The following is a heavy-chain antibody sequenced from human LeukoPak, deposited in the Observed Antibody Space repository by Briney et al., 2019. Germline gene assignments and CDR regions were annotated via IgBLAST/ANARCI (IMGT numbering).Heavy chain of an antibody. D-gene: IGHD5-24*01. J-gene: IGHJ3*02. CDR3: AKVTWRSSDGYDI. V-gene: IGHV3-23*01. CDR1: GGSSYA. CDR2: ITGSGGST. Sequence: PGGSLRLSCAASGGSSYAMSWVRQAPGKGLEWVSGITGSGGSTSYADSVKGRFTISRDNSKNTLYLQMNSLRAEDTAVYYCAKVTWRSSDGYDIWGQGTMVTVSS.